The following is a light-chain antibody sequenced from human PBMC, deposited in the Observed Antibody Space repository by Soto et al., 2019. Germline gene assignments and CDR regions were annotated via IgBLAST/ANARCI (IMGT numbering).Light chain of an antibody. J-gene: IGKJ2*01. CDR2: QVS. Sequence: VMTQSPLSLPVTPGEPASISCGSSRSLVHSDGNIYLIWFQQRPGQSPRRLIYQVSNRDSGVPDRFSGSGSVTDFTLKISRVEAEDVGVYYCLQATHWPHTLGQGTKVDIK. CDR1: RSLVHSDGNIY. CDR3: LQATHWPHT. V-gene: IGKV2-30*02.